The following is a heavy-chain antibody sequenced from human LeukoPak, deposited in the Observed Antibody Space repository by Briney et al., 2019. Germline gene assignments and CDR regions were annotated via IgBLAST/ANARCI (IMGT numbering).Heavy chain of an antibody. V-gene: IGHV4-39*01. D-gene: IGHD3/OR15-3a*01. CDR1: GGSISSSSYY. Sequence: NTSETLSLTCTVSGGSISSSSYYWGWIRQTPGKGLEWIGTMYYSGSTNYNPSLKSRGTLSIDTPKNQFSLRLSSVTAADTAVYYCASKSTAWTIDYWGQGTLVTVSS. J-gene: IGHJ4*02. CDR2: MYYSGST. CDR3: ASKSTAWTIDY.